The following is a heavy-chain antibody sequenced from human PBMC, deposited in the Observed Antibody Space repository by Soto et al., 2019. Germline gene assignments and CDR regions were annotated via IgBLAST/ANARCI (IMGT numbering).Heavy chain of an antibody. V-gene: IGHV4-28*01. CDR3: ARHQYSSRWPHYYYGMGV. D-gene: IGHD6-13*01. J-gene: IGHJ6*02. CDR2: IYYSGST. Sequence: PSETLSLTCAVSGYSISSSNWWGWIRQPPGKGLEWIGYIYYSGSTYYNPSLKSRVTMSVDTSKNQFSLKLSSVTAADTAVYYCARHQYSSRWPHYYYGMGVWGQGTTVT. CDR1: GYSISSSNW.